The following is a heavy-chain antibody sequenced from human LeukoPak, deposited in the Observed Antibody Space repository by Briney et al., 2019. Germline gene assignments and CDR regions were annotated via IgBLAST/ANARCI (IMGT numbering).Heavy chain of an antibody. V-gene: IGHV4-59*11. CDR2: IYDSWNT. CDR1: SGSINNHY. Sequence: SSETLSLTCIVSSGSINNHYWSWIRQPPGKGLEWIGYIYDSWNTNYNPSLKSRVTISIDTSKNQFSLKLSSVTAADTAVYYCARGAVRGLPSGYWGQGTLVTVSS. J-gene: IGHJ4*02. D-gene: IGHD3-10*01. CDR3: ARGAVRGLPSGY.